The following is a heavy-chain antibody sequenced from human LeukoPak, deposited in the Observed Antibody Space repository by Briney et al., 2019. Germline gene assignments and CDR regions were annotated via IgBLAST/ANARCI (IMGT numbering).Heavy chain of an antibody. D-gene: IGHD2-2*01. Sequence: ASVKVSCKASGYTFTSYGISWVRQAPGQGLEWMGWTSAYNGNTNYAQKLQGRVTMTTDTSTSTAYMELRSLRSDDTAVYYCARAGYCSSTSCPYYFDYWGQGTLVTVSS. CDR1: GYTFTSYG. CDR2: TSAYNGNT. J-gene: IGHJ4*02. CDR3: ARAGYCSSTSCPYYFDY. V-gene: IGHV1-18*01.